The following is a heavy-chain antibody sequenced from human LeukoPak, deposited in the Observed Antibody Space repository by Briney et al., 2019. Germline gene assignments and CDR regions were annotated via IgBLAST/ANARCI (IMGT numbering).Heavy chain of an antibody. CDR3: AKGLSWGLDY. CDR2: IRYDGSNK. V-gene: IGHV3-30*02. D-gene: IGHD6-13*01. Sequence: GGSLRLSCAASGFTVSSNYMSWVRQAPGKGLEWVAFIRYDGSNKNYADSVKGRFTISRDNSKNTLYLQMNSLRAEDTALYYCAKGLSWGLDYWGQGTLVTVSS. J-gene: IGHJ4*02. CDR1: GFTVSSNY.